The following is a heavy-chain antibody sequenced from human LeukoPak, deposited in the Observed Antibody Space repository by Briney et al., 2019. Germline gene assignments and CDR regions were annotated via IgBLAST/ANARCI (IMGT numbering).Heavy chain of an antibody. CDR3: AKDRMVAAAAKNYYYYGMDV. CDR2: ISWNSGSI. V-gene: IGHV3-9*01. CDR1: GFTFDDYA. J-gene: IGHJ6*02. Sequence: PGGSLRLSCAASGFTFDDYAMHWVRQAPGKGLEWVSGISWNSGSIGYADSVKGRFTISRDNAKNSLYLQMNSLRAEDTALYYCAKDRMVAAAAKNYYYYGMDVWGQGTTVTVSS. D-gene: IGHD6-13*01.